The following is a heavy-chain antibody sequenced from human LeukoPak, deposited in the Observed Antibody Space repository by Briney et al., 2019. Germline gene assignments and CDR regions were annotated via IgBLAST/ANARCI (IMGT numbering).Heavy chain of an antibody. CDR2: ISGDGDST. D-gene: IGHD6-13*01. J-gene: IGHJ4*02. V-gene: IGHV3-43*02. Sequence: GGSLRLSCAASGFSFDDYAMHWVRQAPGKGLEWVSLISGDGDSTYYADSVKGRFAISRDNSKDSLYLQMNSLRTEDTALYYCAKDTGITPSGISGFFDFWGQGTLVTVSS. CDR3: AKDTGITPSGISGFFDF. CDR1: GFSFDDYA.